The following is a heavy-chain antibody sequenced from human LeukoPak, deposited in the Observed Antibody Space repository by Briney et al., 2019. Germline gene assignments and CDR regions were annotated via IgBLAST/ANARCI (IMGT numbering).Heavy chain of an antibody. CDR3: AKGLFYYDSSGYYYGYFQH. CDR1: GFTFSSYA. CDR2: ISGGGGSI. Sequence: AGGSLRLSCAASGFTFSSYAMSWVRQAPGKGLEWVSAISGGGGSIYYADSLKGRFTISRDNSKNALYLQMNSLRAEDTAVYYCAKGLFYYDSSGYYYGYFQHWGQGTLATVSS. D-gene: IGHD3-22*01. J-gene: IGHJ1*01. V-gene: IGHV3-23*01.